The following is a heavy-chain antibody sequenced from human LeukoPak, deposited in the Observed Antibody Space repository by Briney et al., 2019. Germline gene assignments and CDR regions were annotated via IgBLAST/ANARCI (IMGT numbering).Heavy chain of an antibody. CDR2: ISSNAGTI. J-gene: IGHJ3*02. Sequence: GGSLRLSCAASGFTFSSYEMNWVRQAPGKGLEWVSYISSNAGTIYNADSVKGRFTISRDNAKNSLYLQMNSLRAEDTAVYYCAKGTGYSSKAIDIWGQGTMVTVSS. D-gene: IGHD6-13*01. CDR3: AKGTGYSSKAIDI. CDR1: GFTFSSYE. V-gene: IGHV3-48*03.